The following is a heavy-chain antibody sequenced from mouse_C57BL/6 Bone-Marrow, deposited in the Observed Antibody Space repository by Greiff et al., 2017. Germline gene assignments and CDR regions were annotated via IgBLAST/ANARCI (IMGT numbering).Heavy chain of an antibody. J-gene: IGHJ2*01. CDR1: GFTFSDYG. Sequence: EVKLMESGGGLVKPGGSLKLSCAASGFTFSDYGMHWVRQAPEKGLEWVAYISSGSRTIYYADTVKVPVTISRDNAKNTLFMQMTSLRSEDTAMYYWARLYYYGSRSFDYWGQGTTLTVSS. CDR3: ARLYYYGSRSFDY. CDR2: ISSGSRTI. V-gene: IGHV5-17*01. D-gene: IGHD1-1*01.